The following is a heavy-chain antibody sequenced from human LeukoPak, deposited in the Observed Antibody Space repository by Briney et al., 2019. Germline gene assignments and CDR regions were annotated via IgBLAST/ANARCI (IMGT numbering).Heavy chain of an antibody. D-gene: IGHD1-26*01. V-gene: IGHV4-34*01. CDR3: ARHPPTSGSYYYYYYYMDV. CDR2: INHSGST. J-gene: IGHJ6*03. Sequence: SENLSLTCAVYGGSFSGYYWSWIRQPPGKGLEWIGEINHSGSTNYNPSLKSRVTISVDTSKNQFSLKLSSVTAADTAVYYCARHPPTSGSYYYYYYYMDVWGKGTTVTVSS. CDR1: GGSFSGYY.